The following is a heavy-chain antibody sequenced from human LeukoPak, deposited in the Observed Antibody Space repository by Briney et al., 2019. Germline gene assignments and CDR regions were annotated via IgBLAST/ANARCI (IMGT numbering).Heavy chain of an antibody. Sequence: GGSLRHPCVASGFTVSTKYMSWVRQAPGKGLEWVSVIYSGGRTYYADSVKGRFSISRDNSKNTLYLQMNSLRAEDTAVYYCARDMTTVLDFDYWGQGTLVTVAT. V-gene: IGHV3-66*02. CDR3: ARDMTTVLDFDY. D-gene: IGHD4-11*01. J-gene: IGHJ4*02. CDR2: IYSGGRT. CDR1: GFTVSTKY.